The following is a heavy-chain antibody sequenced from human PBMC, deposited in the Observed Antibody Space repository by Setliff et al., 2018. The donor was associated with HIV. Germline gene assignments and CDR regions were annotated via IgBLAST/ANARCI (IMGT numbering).Heavy chain of an antibody. D-gene: IGHD3-10*01. CDR3: ARGRLLWSGSYYYYYMDV. Sequence: ASVKVSCKASGYTFTSYGITWVRQAPGQGLEWLGWISTYNGNTNYAQKFQGRVTMTTDTSTSTAYVDLRSLRSDDTAVYYCARGRLLWSGSYYYYYMDVWGKGTTVTVS. J-gene: IGHJ6*03. CDR1: GYTFTSYG. CDR2: ISTYNGNT. V-gene: IGHV1-18*01.